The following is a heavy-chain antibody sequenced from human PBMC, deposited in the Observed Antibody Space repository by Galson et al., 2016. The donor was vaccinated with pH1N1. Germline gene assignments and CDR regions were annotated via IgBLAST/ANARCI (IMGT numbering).Heavy chain of an antibody. J-gene: IGHJ6*03. CDR1: GYRFISYW. CDR3: ARHGNVDTAVVDYYYYYYMDV. CDR2: IYPGDSGT. Sequence: QSGAEVKKPGESLKISCKASGYRFISYWIGWVRQMPGKGLEWMGIIYPGDSGTRYSPSFQGQVTISVDKSTSTAYLQWSSLKASDTAIYYCARHGNVDTAVVDYYYYYYMDVWGKGTTVTVSS. D-gene: IGHD5-18*01. V-gene: IGHV5-51*01.